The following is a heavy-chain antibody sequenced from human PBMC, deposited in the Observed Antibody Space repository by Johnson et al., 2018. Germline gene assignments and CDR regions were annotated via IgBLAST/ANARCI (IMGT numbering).Heavy chain of an antibody. CDR2: IWSDGSNK. Sequence: QVQLVQSGGGVVQXWKSLRLXCAASGFTFSNFGMHWVRQVPGKGLEWVATIWSDGSNKYYADSVRGQFTISRDNSKNTLYLQMNSLRAEDTAVYYCAGDHEKRALRHAAEYFQHWGHGTLVIVSS. J-gene: IGHJ1*01. CDR1: GFTFSNFG. V-gene: IGHV3-33*01. CDR3: AGDHEKRALRHAAEYFQH.